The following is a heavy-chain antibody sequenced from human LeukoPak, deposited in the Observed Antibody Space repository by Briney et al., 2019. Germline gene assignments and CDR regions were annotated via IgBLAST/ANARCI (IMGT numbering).Heavy chain of an antibody. Sequence: GASVKVSCKASGYTFSGYYMHWVRQAPGQGLEWMGWINPDSGGTNYAQKFQGRVTMTRDTSITTAYMELSRLRSDDTAVYYCARGPARGNWFDPWGQGTLVTVSS. V-gene: IGHV1-2*02. J-gene: IGHJ5*02. D-gene: IGHD3-10*01. CDR2: INPDSGGT. CDR3: ARGPARGNWFDP. CDR1: GYTFSGYY.